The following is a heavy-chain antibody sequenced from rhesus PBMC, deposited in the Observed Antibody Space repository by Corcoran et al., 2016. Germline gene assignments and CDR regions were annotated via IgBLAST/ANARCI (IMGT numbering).Heavy chain of an antibody. V-gene: IGHV4S11*01. D-gene: IGHD6-25*01. CDR2: FYGSGSST. CDR3: ARDRFRGSWGL. J-gene: IGHJ4*01. CDR1: GCSISSTS. Sequence: QLQLQESGPGLVKPSATLSLTCAVSGCSISSTSWRWIRQAPGKGLEGIGYFYGSGSSTNYNPSRKSRVTLSVDTSKNQLSLKLSSVTAADTAVYYCARDRFRGSWGLWGQGVLVTVSS.